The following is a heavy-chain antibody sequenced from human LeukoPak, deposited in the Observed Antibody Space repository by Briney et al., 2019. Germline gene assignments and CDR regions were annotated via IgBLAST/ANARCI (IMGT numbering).Heavy chain of an antibody. CDR3: VRVGHSYGYGDWNHFDY. CDR2: IYSGGST. J-gene: IGHJ4*02. V-gene: IGHV3-66*02. D-gene: IGHD5-18*01. CDR1: GFTVSSNY. Sequence: GGPLRLSCAASGFTVSSNYMSWVRQAPGKGLEWVSIIYSGGSTYYADSVKGRFTISRDNSKNTLYLQMNSLRAEDTAVYFCVRVGHSYGYGDWNHFDYWGQGTLVTVSS.